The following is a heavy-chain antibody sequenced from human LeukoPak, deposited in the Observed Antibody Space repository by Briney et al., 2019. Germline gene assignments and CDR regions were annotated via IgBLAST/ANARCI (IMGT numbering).Heavy chain of an antibody. J-gene: IGHJ4*02. CDR1: GFTFSTYG. V-gene: IGHV3-33*01. CDR3: ARYCSGGSCYMGLI. D-gene: IGHD2-15*01. Sequence: GGSLRLSCAASGFTFSTYGTHWVRQAPGKGLEWVAVIRYDGSSEYYADSVKGRFIISRDNSKNTLYLQMNSLRAEDTAVYCCARYCSGGSCYMGLIWGQGTLVTVSS. CDR2: IRYDGSSE.